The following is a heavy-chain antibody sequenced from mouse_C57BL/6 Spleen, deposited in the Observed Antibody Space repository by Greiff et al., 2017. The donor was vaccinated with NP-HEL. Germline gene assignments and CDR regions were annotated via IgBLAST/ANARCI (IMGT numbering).Heavy chain of an antibody. V-gene: IGHV1-55*01. Sequence: QVQLQQPGAELVKPGASVKMSCKASGYTFTSYWITWVKQRPGQGLEWIGDIYPGSGSTNYNEKFKSKATLTVDTSSSTAYMQLSSLTSEDSAVYYCARVGVYYAYDGGFAYWGKGTLVTVSA. CDR2: IYPGSGST. J-gene: IGHJ3*01. CDR3: ARVGVYYAYDGGFAY. D-gene: IGHD2-2*01. CDR1: GYTFTSYW.